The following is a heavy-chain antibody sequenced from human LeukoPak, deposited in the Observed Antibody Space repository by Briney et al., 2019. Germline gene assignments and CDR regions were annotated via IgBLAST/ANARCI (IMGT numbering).Heavy chain of an antibody. CDR1: GGSFSSNTYY. CDR2: ISYSEST. CDR3: ARHVGPDTRITMLRGVSFPRYNNWFDP. D-gene: IGHD3-10*01. V-gene: IGHV4-39*01. Sequence: PSETLSLTCTVAGGSFSSNTYYWGWIRQPPGKGLEWIGSISYSESTYYNQSLKSRVTISVDTSKNQFSLELLSVAAADTAVYYCARHVGPDTRITMLRGVSFPRYNNWFDPWGQGTLVTVSS. J-gene: IGHJ5*02.